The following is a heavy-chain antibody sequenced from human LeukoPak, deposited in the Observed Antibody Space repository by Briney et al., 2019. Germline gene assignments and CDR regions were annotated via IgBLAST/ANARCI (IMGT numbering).Heavy chain of an antibody. D-gene: IGHD2-2*01. V-gene: IGHV3-13*01. J-gene: IGHJ6*02. Sequence: GGSLRLSCAASGFTFSSYDMHWVRHATGKGLEWVSAIGTAGDTCYPGSLKGRFTISRENAKNSLYLQMNSLRAEDTAVYYCARGTRRYCSSTSCYGGYYGMDVWGQGTTVTVSS. CDR3: ARGTRRYCSSTSCYGGYYGMDV. CDR1: GFTFSSYD. CDR2: IGTAGDT.